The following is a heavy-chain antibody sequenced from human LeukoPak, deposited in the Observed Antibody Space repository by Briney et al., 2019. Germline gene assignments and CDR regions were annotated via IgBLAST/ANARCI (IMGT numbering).Heavy chain of an antibody. V-gene: IGHV3-21*01. Sequence: GGSLRLSCAASGFTFSSYRMNWVRQAPGKGLEWVSSISSSSSYIYYADSVKGRFTISRDNAKNSLYLQMNSLRAEDTAVYYCARDSSLYSSSSGFDYWGQGTLVTVSS. D-gene: IGHD6-6*01. J-gene: IGHJ4*02. CDR2: ISSSSSYI. CDR1: GFTFSSYR. CDR3: ARDSSLYSSSSGFDY.